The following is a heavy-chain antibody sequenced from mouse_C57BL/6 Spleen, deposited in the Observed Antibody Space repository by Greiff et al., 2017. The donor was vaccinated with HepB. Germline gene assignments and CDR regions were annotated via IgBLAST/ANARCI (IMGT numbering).Heavy chain of an antibody. CDR2: IYPGDGDT. V-gene: IGHV1-82*01. CDR3: AKSGGLRRGYYFDY. CDR1: GYAFSSSW. D-gene: IGHD2-4*01. J-gene: IGHJ2*01. Sequence: QVQLQQSGPELVKPGASVKISCKASGYAFSSSWMHWVKQRPGQGLEWIGRIYPGDGDTNYNGKFKGKATLTADKSSSTAYMQLSSLTSEDSAVYFCAKSGGLRRGYYFDYWGQGTTLTVSS.